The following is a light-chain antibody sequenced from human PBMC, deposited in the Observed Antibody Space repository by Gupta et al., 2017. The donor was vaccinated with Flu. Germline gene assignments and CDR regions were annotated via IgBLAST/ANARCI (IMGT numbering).Light chain of an antibody. V-gene: IGKV1-5*03. CDR3: QQNNSYSWT. CDR2: KTS. J-gene: IGKJ1*01. Sequence: PSTLSASVGDRVTSTCRASQSISSWLGWYLQKPGQAPKLLIYKTSNVENGVPSRFSGRGSGTEFTLTISSLQPDDFATYYCQQNNSYSWTFGQGTRVDIK. CDR1: QSISSW.